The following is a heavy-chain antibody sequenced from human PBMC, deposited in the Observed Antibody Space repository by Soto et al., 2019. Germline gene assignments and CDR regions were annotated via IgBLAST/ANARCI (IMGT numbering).Heavy chain of an antibody. D-gene: IGHD5-12*01. Sequence: GGSLRLSCAASGFSFSRYSMNWVRQAPGKGLEWVSSISSSGNYIYNADSLKGRFTISRDNAENSLYLQMSTLGTEDTAVHYCARSKGLATKNFFDYWGQGVLVTVSS. J-gene: IGHJ4*02. CDR3: ARSKGLATKNFFDY. CDR2: ISSSGNYI. CDR1: GFSFSRYS. V-gene: IGHV3-21*01.